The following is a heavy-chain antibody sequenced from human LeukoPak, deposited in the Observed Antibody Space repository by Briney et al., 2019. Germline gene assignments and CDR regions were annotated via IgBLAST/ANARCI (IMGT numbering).Heavy chain of an antibody. V-gene: IGHV4-59*12. D-gene: IGHD2-15*01. Sequence: SETLSLTCTVSGGSISSYYWSWIRQPPGKGLEWIGYIYYSGSTNYNPSLKSRVTISVDTSKNQFSLKLSSVTAADTAVYYCARGRLRPGGVVVVVAATQGGFDYWGQGTLVTVSS. CDR2: IYYSGST. CDR3: ARGRLRPGGVVVVVAATQGGFDY. J-gene: IGHJ4*02. CDR1: GGSISSYY.